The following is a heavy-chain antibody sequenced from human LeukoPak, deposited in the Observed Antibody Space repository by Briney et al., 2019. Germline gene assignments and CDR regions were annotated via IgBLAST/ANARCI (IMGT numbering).Heavy chain of an antibody. J-gene: IGHJ5*02. CDR1: GYTFTGYY. V-gene: IGHV1-2*02. D-gene: IGHD3-22*01. CDR2: INPNSGGT. Sequence: ASVKVSCKASGYTFTGYYMHWVRQAPAQGLEWMGWINPNSGGTNYAQKFQGRVTMTRDTPISTAYMELSRLRSDDTAVYYCARGGRGSSGYYYPYNWFDPWGQGTLVTVSS. CDR3: ARGGRGSSGYYYPYNWFDP.